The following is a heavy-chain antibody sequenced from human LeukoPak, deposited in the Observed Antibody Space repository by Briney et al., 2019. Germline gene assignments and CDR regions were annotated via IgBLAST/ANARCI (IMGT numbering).Heavy chain of an antibody. CDR3: ARHGTIAAAGTELHY. V-gene: IGHV4-34*01. CDR1: GGSFSGYY. J-gene: IGHJ4*02. CDR2: INHSGST. D-gene: IGHD6-13*01. Sequence: SETLSLTCAVYGGSFSGYYWSWIRQPPGKGLEWIGEINHSGSTNYNPSLKSRVTISVDPSKNQFSLKLSSVTAADTAVYYCARHGTIAAAGTELHYWGQGTLVTVSS.